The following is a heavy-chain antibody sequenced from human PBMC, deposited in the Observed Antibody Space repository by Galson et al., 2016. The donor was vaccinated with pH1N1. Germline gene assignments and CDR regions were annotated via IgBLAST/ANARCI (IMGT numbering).Heavy chain of an antibody. V-gene: IGHV1-2*02. CDR1: GYTFTGYY. J-gene: IGHJ2*01. Sequence: SVKVSCKASGYTFTGYYIHWVRQAPGQGLVWMGCINPNSGGTNYAQNFRDRVTMTWDTSITTAYMELSRLRSDDTAMFYCARARDWYFDVWGRGTLVSVSS. CDR3: ARARDWYFDV. CDR2: INPNSGGT.